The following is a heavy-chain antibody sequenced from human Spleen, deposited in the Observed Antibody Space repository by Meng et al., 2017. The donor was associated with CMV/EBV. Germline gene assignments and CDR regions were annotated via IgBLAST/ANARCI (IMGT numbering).Heavy chain of an antibody. Sequence: YGISWVRQATGQGLEWMGWISAYNGNTNYAQKLQGRVTMTTDTSTNTAYMELRSLRSDDTAVYYCARVKSLLMVYEGAEGSGWYGDYWGQGTLVTVSS. CDR2: ISAYNGNT. CDR1: YG. J-gene: IGHJ4*02. CDR3: ARVKSLLMVYEGAEGSGWYGDY. V-gene: IGHV1-18*01. D-gene: IGHD2-8*01.